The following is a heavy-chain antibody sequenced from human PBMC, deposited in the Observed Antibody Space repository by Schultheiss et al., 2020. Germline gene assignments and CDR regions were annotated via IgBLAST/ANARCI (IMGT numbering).Heavy chain of an antibody. D-gene: IGHD3-16*01. CDR1: GGSISSSSYY. CDR3: ARADGGY. J-gene: IGHJ4*02. Sequence: SETLSLTCTVSGGSISSSSYYWGWIRQPPGKGLEWIGYIYYSGSTYYNPSLKSRVTISVDTSKNQFSLKLNSVTAADTAVYYCARADGGYWGQGTLVTVSS. CDR2: IYYSGST. V-gene: IGHV4-31*03.